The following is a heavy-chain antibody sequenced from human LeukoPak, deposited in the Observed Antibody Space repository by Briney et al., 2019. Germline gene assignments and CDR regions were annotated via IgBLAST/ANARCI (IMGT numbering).Heavy chain of an antibody. J-gene: IGHJ4*02. CDR2: ISAYNGNT. CDR1: GYSFTSYG. D-gene: IGHD3-22*01. V-gene: IGHV1-18*01. CDR3: ARDYDSSGRLIY. Sequence: ASVKVSCKASGYSFTSYGISWVRQAPGQGLEWMGWISAYNGNTNYAQKLQGRVTMTADTSTSTGCMGLRRLRSDDTAVYYCARDYDSSGRLIYWGQGTLVTVSS.